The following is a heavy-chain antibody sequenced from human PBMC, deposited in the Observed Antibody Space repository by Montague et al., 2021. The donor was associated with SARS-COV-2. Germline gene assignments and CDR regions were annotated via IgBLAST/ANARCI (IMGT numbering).Heavy chain of an antibody. CDR1: GGSISGSSYY. CDR2: IYYSGST. D-gene: IGHD6-13*01. V-gene: IGHV4-39*01. Sequence: SETLSLTCTVSGGSISGSSYYWGWIRQPPGKGLDWIGSIYYSGSTYYNPSLKSRVTISVDTSKNQFSLKLSSVTAADTAVYYCPRHGYIAAAYYYYAMDVWGQGTTVTVSS. CDR3: PRHGYIAAAYYYYAMDV. J-gene: IGHJ6*02.